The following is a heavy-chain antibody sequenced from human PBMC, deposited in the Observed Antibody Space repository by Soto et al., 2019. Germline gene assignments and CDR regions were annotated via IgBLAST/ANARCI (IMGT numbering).Heavy chain of an antibody. D-gene: IGHD1-1*01. CDR2: ISYEGSNT. CDR3: ARVTPGNNLYYFSGLDF. CDR1: GFTFDTYG. J-gene: IGHJ6*02. Sequence: LRLSCVASGFTFDTYGIHWVRHAPGKGLQWVALISYEGSNTYYADSVRGRFTISRDNSKNTLYLQMNTLRPEDTGLYYCARVTPGNNLYYFSGLDFWGQGTSVTVSS. V-gene: IGHV3-30-3*01.